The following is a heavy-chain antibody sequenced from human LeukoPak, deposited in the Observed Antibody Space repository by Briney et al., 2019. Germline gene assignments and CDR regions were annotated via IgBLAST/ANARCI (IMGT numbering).Heavy chain of an antibody. CDR2: IRGGTGGI. Sequence: QPGGSLRLSCAASGFSFRTYWMSWVRQAPGKGLEWVSYIRGGTGGIYYADSVKGRFTISRDDAKSSVYLQMNSLRADDTAVYYCVTGDPRFDFWGQGILVTVSS. J-gene: IGHJ4*02. CDR1: GFSFRTYW. CDR3: VTGDPRFDF. D-gene: IGHD7-27*01. V-gene: IGHV3-48*01.